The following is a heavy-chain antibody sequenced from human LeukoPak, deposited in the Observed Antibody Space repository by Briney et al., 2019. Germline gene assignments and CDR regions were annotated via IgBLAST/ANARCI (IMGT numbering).Heavy chain of an antibody. V-gene: IGHV3-66*01. Sequence: PGGSLRLSCAASGFTVSSNYMSWVRQAPGKGLEWVSVIYSGGSTYYADSVKGRFTTSRDNSKNTLYLQMNSLRAEDTAVYYCARSPLGYCSSTSCYEGSYYYYGMDVWGQGTTVTVSS. CDR2: IYSGGST. J-gene: IGHJ6*02. CDR1: GFTVSSNY. CDR3: ARSPLGYCSSTSCYEGSYYYYGMDV. D-gene: IGHD2-2*01.